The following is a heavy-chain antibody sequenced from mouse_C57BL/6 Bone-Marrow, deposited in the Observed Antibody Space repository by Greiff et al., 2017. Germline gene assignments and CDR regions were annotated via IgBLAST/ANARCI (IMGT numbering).Heavy chain of an antibody. D-gene: IGHD1-1*01. Sequence: PGQGLEWIGMIHPNSGSTNYNEKFKSKATLTVDKSSSTAYMQLSSLTSEDSAVYDCARSSSTVVATDWYFDVWGTGTTVTVSS. V-gene: IGHV1-64*01. CDR3: ARSSSTVVATDWYFDV. CDR2: IHPNSGST. J-gene: IGHJ1*03.